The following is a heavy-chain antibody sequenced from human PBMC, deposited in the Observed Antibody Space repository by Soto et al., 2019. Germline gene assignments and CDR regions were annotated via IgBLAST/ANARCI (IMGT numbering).Heavy chain of an antibody. V-gene: IGHV4-4*07. D-gene: IGHD2-15*01. CDR2: IYSSGTT. J-gene: IGHJ5*02. Sequence: SETLSLTCTVSGGSINNYYCSWIRQAAGKGLEWIGRIYSSGTTNYNPSLKSRVTMSVDMSKSQFSLTLRSVTAADTAVYYCVRDIGGSGWLAPWGQGTLVTVYS. CDR3: VRDIGGSGWLAP. CDR1: GGSINNYY.